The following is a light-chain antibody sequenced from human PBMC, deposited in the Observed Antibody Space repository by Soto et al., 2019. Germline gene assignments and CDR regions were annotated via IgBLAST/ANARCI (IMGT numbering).Light chain of an antibody. CDR2: EVN. CDR3: SSYAGGNKI. V-gene: IGLV2-8*01. CDR1: SSDVGGYNY. Sequence: QSALTQPPSASGSPGQSVTISCTGTSSDVGGYNYVSWYQQHPGKAPKLMIYEVNKRPSGVPDRFSGPKSGNTASLTVSGLQAEDEADYYCSSYAGGNKIFGTGTKVTVL. J-gene: IGLJ1*01.